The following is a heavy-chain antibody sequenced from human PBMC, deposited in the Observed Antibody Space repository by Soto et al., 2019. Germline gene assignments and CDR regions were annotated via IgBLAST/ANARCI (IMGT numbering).Heavy chain of an antibody. D-gene: IGHD2-15*01. CDR2: IWYDGSNK. CDR3: ARDLLGYCSGGSCYSRGIDY. J-gene: IGHJ4*02. CDR1: GFTFSSYG. V-gene: IGHV3-33*01. Sequence: QVQLVESGGGVVQPGRSLRLSCAASGFTFSSYGMHWVRQAPGKGLEWVAVIWYDGSNKYYADSVKGRFTISRDNSKNTLYRQMNSLRAEDTAVYYCARDLLGYCSGGSCYSRGIDYWGQGTLVTVSS.